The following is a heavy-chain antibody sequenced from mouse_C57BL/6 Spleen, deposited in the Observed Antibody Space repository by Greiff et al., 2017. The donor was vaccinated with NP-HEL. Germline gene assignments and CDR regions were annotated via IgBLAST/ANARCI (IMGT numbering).Heavy chain of an antibody. D-gene: IGHD4-1*01. Sequence: EVQVVESGGDLVKPGGSLKLSCAASGFTFSSYGLSWVRQTPDKRLEWVATISSGGSYTYYPDSVKGRFTISRDNAKNTLYLQMSSLKSEDTAMYYCARHEDLGFDYWGQGTTLTVSS. CDR1: GFTFSSYG. V-gene: IGHV5-6*01. J-gene: IGHJ2*01. CDR2: ISSGGSYT. CDR3: ARHEDLGFDY.